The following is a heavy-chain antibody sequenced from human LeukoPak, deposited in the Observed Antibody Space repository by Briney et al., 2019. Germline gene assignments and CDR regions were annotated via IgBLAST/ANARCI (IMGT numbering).Heavy chain of an antibody. Sequence: GVSLRLSCAASGFTFSSYGMHWVRQAPGKGLEWVAVISYDGSNKYYADSVKGRFTISRDNSKNTLYLQMNSLRAEDTAVYYCAKGGIAVAGTINNWFDPWGQGTLVTVSS. V-gene: IGHV3-30*18. CDR1: GFTFSSYG. J-gene: IGHJ5*02. CDR3: AKGGIAVAGTINNWFDP. D-gene: IGHD6-19*01. CDR2: ISYDGSNK.